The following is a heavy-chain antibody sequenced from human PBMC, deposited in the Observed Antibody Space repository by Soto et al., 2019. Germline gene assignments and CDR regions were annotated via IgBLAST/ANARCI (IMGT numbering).Heavy chain of an antibody. CDR3: ARDNVLLWFGEGNWFDP. CDR1: GYTFTGYY. V-gene: IGHV1-2*02. Sequence: QVQLVQSGAEVKKPGASVKVSCKASGYTFTGYYMHWVRQAPGQGLEWMGWINPNSGGTNYAQKFQGRVTMTRDTSISTAYVELSRLRSDDTAVYYCARDNVLLWFGEGNWFDPWGQGTLVTVSS. D-gene: IGHD3-10*01. J-gene: IGHJ5*02. CDR2: INPNSGGT.